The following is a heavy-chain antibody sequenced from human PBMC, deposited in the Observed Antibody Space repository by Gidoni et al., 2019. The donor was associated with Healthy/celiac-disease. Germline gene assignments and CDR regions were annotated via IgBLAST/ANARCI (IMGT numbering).Heavy chain of an antibody. Sequence: EVQLVQSGAEVQKPGESLKISCKVSGYSFTSYWLGWVRQMPGKGLEWMGIISPGDSDTRYRPSFQGQVTISADKSISTAYLQWSSLKASDTAMYYCARLPPLWGDAFDIWGQGTMVTVSS. D-gene: IGHD3-10*01. J-gene: IGHJ3*02. CDR1: GYSFTSYW. V-gene: IGHV5-51*01. CDR2: ISPGDSDT. CDR3: ARLPPLWGDAFDI.